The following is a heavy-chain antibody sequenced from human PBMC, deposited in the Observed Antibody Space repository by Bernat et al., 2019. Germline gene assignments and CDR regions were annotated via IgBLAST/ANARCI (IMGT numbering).Heavy chain of an antibody. CDR3: AKDETSGWRYDAFAI. CDR1: GFTFSSYA. V-gene: IGHV3-23*01. Sequence: EVQLLESGGGLVQPGGSLRLSCAASGFTFSSYAMSWVRQAPGKGLEWVSAISGSGGSTCYAYSVKYPFTISLDNSRNPLYLQMNSLRAEDTAVYYCAKDETSGWRYDAFAIWGQVTMVTVSS. J-gene: IGHJ3*02. D-gene: IGHD6-19*01. CDR2: ISGSGGST.